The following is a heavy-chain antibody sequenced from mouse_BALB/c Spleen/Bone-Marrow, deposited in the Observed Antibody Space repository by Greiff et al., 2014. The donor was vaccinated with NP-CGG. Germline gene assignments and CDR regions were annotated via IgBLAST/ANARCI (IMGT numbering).Heavy chain of an antibody. V-gene: IGHV1S56*01. CDR1: GYTFTSYY. CDR2: IFPGNVNT. Sequence: QVQLQQSGPELVKPGASVRISCKATGYTFTSYYIHWVKQRPGQGLEWIGWIFPGNVNTKYNEKFKGKATLTADKSSSTAYMRLSSLTSEDSAVYFCARDSMDYWGQGTSVPVSS. J-gene: IGHJ4*01. CDR3: ARDSMDY.